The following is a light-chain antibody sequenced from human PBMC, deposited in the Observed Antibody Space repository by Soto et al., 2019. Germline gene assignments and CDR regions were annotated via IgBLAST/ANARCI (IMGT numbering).Light chain of an antibody. CDR3: QQYNNWPPIT. CDR1: QSVSYY. Sequence: EIVLTQSPGPLSLYPGERATLSCRASQSVSYYLAWYQQKPGQAPRLLIYDASSRATGVPDRFSGSGSGTDFTLTISSLQSEDFAVYYCQQYNNWPPITFGQGTLLEI. J-gene: IGKJ5*01. CDR2: DAS. V-gene: IGKV3D-15*01.